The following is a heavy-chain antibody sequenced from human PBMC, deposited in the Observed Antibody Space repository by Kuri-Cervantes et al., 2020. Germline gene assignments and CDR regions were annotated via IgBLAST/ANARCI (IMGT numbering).Heavy chain of an antibody. CDR3: ASDLRSSGYFSY. D-gene: IGHD6-19*01. J-gene: IGHJ4*02. V-gene: IGHV3-21*01. Sequence: GGSLRLSCAASGFTFSSYGMNWVRQAPGKGLEWVSSISGSSSYIYYADSVKGLFTISRDNTKNSLYLQMNILRAEDTAVYYCASDLRSSGYFSYWGQGTLVTVSS. CDR2: ISGSSSYI. CDR1: GFTFSSYG.